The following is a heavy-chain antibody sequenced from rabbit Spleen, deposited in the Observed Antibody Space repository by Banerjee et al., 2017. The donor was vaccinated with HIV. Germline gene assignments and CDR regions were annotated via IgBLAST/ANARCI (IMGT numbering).Heavy chain of an antibody. CDR3: ARDGAGGSYFAL. J-gene: IGHJ4*01. Sequence: QLEESAGGLVQPGGSLKLSCKASGFTLSSYYMNWVRQAPGKELEWIGYIDPVFGITYYANWVNGRFSISRENAQNTVFLQMTSLTAADTATYFCARDGAGGSYFALWGPGTLVTVS. CDR1: GFTLSSYY. CDR2: IDPVFGIT. V-gene: IGHV1S7*01. D-gene: IGHD8-1*01.